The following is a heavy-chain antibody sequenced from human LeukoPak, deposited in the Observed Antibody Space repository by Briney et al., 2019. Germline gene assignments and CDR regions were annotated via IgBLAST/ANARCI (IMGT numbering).Heavy chain of an antibody. CDR2: IHTSGST. CDR3: ARDLRTYCSGGSCYGYDY. V-gene: IGHV4-4*07. CDR1: GVSISSYY. D-gene: IGHD2-15*01. Sequence: PSETLSLTCTVSGVSISSYYWSWIRQPAGKGLEWIGRIHTSGSTNYNPSLKSRVTMSVDTSKNQLSLKLSSVSAADTAVYYCARDLRTYCSGGSCYGYDYWGQGTLVTVSS. J-gene: IGHJ4*02.